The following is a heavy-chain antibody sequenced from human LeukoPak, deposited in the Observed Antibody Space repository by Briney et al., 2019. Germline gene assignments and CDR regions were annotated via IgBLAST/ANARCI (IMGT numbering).Heavy chain of an antibody. CDR3: ARGLTRSHDNNYHYAMDI. V-gene: IGHV3-53*01. D-gene: IGHD3-9*01. CDR2: IHRGGST. J-gene: IGHJ6*02. Sequence: PGGSLRLSCAASGFTVNCYYMRWLRQAPGKGLEWVSLIHRGGSTYYAQSVKGRFTLSSHNSNNTAYLPMNSLRVEDTAVYYCARGLTRSHDNNYHYAMDIWGQGTTVTVSS. CDR1: GFTVNCYY.